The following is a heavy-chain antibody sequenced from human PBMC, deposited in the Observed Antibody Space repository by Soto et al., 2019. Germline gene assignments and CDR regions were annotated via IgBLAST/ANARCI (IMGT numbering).Heavy chain of an antibody. Sequence: SETLSLTCTVSGGSISSSSYYWGWIRQPPGKGLEWIVSIYYSGSTYYNPSLKSRVTISVDTSKNQFSLNLSSVTAADTAVYYCARVRLFWFDPWGQGTLVT. J-gene: IGHJ5*02. D-gene: IGHD2-21*01. CDR2: IYYSGST. CDR3: ARVRLFWFDP. CDR1: GGSISSSSYY. V-gene: IGHV4-39*07.